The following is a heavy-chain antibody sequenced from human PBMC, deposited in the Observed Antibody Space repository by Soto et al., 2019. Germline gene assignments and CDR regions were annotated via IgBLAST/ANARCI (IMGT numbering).Heavy chain of an antibody. CDR3: ARSGLWPPHAFDI. Sequence: GESLKISCTGSGYSFTSYWIGWLRQMPGKGLEWMGIIYPGDSDTRYSPSFQGQVTISADKSISTAYLQWSSLKASDTAMYYCARSGLWPPHAFDIWGQGTMVTVSS. CDR1: GYSFTSYW. V-gene: IGHV5-51*01. J-gene: IGHJ3*02. CDR2: IYPGDSDT. D-gene: IGHD3-10*01.